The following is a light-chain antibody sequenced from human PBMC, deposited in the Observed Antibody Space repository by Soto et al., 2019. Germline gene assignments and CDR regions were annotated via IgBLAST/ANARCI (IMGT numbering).Light chain of an antibody. J-gene: IGKJ1*01. CDR1: QSVSRSY. V-gene: IGKV3D-7*01. CDR2: GAS. CDR3: QQDCNLPPT. Sequence: PGERVTLSCRASQSVSRSYLTWYQQKPGQAPSLLIYGASTRATSIPARFSGSGYGTDFTLTISSLLPEDFADYYCQQDCNLPPTFGQGSQVEVK.